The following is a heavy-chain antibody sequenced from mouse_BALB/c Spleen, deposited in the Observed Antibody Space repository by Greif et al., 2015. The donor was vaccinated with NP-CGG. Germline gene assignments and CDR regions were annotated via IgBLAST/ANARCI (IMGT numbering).Heavy chain of an antibody. CDR3: ARGGGLGQGFAY. Sequence: EVKVVESGGGLVKPGGSLKLSCAASGFTFSSYAMSWVRQTPEKRLEWVASISSGGSTYCPDSVKGRFTISRDNARNILYLQMSSLRSEDTAMYYCARGGGLGQGFAYWGQGTLVTVSA. CDR2: ISSGGST. J-gene: IGHJ3*01. V-gene: IGHV5-6-5*01. CDR1: GFTFSSYA. D-gene: IGHD4-1*01.